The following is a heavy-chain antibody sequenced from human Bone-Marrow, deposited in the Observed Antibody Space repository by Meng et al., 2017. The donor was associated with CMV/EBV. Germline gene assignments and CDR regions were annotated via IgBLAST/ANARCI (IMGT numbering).Heavy chain of an antibody. V-gene: IGHV4-4*02. CDR2: IYHSGST. D-gene: IGHD4-17*01. CDR3: ARAKNYGDNYHYYYCMDV. J-gene: IGHJ6*02. CDR1: GGSISTNNW. Sequence: SETLSLTCAVSGGSISTNNWRCWVRQPPEKGQEWIGEIYHSGSTNYNPSLKGRVTISVDKSKNQFSLKMSSVAAADTAVYYCARAKNYGDNYHYYYCMDVWGQGTTVTVSS.